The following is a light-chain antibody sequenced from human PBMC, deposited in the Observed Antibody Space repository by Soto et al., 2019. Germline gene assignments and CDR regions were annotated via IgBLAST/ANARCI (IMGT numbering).Light chain of an antibody. Sequence: EIVVTQSPATLSVSPGERATLSCRASQSVGTTFAWYQERPGQPPRLLIYGASTRATGIPARFSGSGSGTEFTLTISSLQSEEFALYYCQQYKDWPLTFGGGTKVEIK. CDR2: GAS. CDR1: QSVGTT. J-gene: IGKJ4*01. CDR3: QQYKDWPLT. V-gene: IGKV3-15*01.